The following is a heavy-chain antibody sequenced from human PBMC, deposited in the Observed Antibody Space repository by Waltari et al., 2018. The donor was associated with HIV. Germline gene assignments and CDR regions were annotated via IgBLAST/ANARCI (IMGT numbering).Heavy chain of an antibody. CDR1: GGSISSGNYY. J-gene: IGHJ4*02. V-gene: IGHV4-31*03. CDR2: IQHSGST. Sequence: QVQLQESGPGLVKSSQTLSLPCTVSGGSISSGNYYWNWIRQHPVKGLEWIGYIQHSGSTYYNPSLKSRVSISVNTSKNQFSLNLTSVTAADTAVYYCARVSDSYGTVFEYWGQGTLVSVSS. D-gene: IGHD3-10*01. CDR3: ARVSDSYGTVFEY.